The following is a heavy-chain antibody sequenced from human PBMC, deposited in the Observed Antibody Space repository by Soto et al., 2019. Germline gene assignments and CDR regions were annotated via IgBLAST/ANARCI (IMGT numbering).Heavy chain of an antibody. V-gene: IGHV3-11*01. D-gene: IGHD1-1*01. CDR1: GFTFSYYY. CDR2: INPRGETR. CDR3: ARSGIPLIEILDY. Sequence: GGSLRLSCAASGFTFSYYYMNWIRQAPGQGLEWLSFINPRGETRYIADSIRGRFTFSRDNARRSLYLQMDRLRADDTAVYYCARSGIPLIEILDYWGHGTLVTDS. J-gene: IGHJ4*01.